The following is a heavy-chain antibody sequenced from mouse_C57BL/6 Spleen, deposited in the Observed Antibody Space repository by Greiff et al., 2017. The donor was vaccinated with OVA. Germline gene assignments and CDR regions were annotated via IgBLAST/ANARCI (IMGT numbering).Heavy chain of an antibody. CDR3: ARSLYDGYSAWFAC. J-gene: IGHJ3*01. CDR1: GFTFTGYW. CDR2: ILTGSGST. D-gene: IGHD2-3*01. Sequence: VQLQESGAELMKPGASVKLSCKATGFTFTGYWIAWVQQRPGHGLEWIGEILTGSGSTNYNEKFKGKVTFTADTSSNTAYMQLSSLTTEDSAIYYCARSLYDGYSAWFACWGQGTLVTVAA. V-gene: IGHV1-9*01.